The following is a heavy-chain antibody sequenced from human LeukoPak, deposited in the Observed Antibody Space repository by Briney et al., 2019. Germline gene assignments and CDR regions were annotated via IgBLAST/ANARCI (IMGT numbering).Heavy chain of an antibody. J-gene: IGHJ4*02. Sequence: GGSLRLSCAAPGFTFSSYWMSWVRQAPGKGLEWVANIKQDGSEKYYVDSVKGRFTISRDNAKNSLYLQMNSLRAEDTAVYYCARVQAAEDYWGQGTLVTVSS. V-gene: IGHV3-7*01. CDR3: ARVQAAEDY. D-gene: IGHD6-13*01. CDR1: GFTFSSYW. CDR2: IKQDGSEK.